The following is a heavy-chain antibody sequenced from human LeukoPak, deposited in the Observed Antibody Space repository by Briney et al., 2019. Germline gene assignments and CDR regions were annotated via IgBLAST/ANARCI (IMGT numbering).Heavy chain of an antibody. CDR1: GFTFSDYY. D-gene: IGHD3-9*01. CDR3: ARGNEDFDWSSSRGYYFDY. V-gene: IGHV3-11*06. Sequence: GGSLRLSCAASGFTFSDYYMSWIRQAPGKGLEWVSYISSSSSNYTNYADSVKGRFTISRDNAKNSLYLQMNSLRAEDTAVYYCARGNEDFDWSSSRGYYFDYWGQGTLVTVSS. CDR2: ISSSSSNYT. J-gene: IGHJ4*02.